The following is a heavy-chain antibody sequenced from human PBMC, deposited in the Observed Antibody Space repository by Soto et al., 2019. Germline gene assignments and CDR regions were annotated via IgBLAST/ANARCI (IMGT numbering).Heavy chain of an antibody. CDR2: ISSNGGST. CDR1: GFTFSSYA. J-gene: IGHJ4*02. D-gene: IGHD2-8*01. V-gene: IGHV3-64D*06. Sequence: VGSLRLSCSASGFTFSSYAMHWVRQAPGKGLEYVSAISSNGGSTYYADSVKGRFTISRDNSKNTLYLQMSSLRAEDTAVYYCVKDNGGFRCPRCFDYWGQGTLVTVSS. CDR3: VKDNGGFRCPRCFDY.